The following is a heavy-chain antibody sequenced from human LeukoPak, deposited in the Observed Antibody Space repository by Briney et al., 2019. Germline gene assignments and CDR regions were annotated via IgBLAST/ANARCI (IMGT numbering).Heavy chain of an antibody. CDR2: IKSKTDGGTT. J-gene: IGHJ4*02. Sequence: GGSLRLSCAASGFTFSKAWMSWVRQAPGKGLECVGRIKSKTDGGTTDYAAPVKGRFTISRDDSENTLYLQMNSLKTEDKAVYYCPTDAATIAAAGTGPYWGQGTLVTVSS. D-gene: IGHD6-13*01. CDR1: GFTFSKAW. V-gene: IGHV3-15*01. CDR3: PTDAATIAAAGTGPY.